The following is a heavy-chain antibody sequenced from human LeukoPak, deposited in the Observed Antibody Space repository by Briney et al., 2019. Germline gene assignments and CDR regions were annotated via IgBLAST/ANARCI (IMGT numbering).Heavy chain of an antibody. J-gene: IGHJ4*02. CDR3: ASHRRSHGSEY. D-gene: IGHD3-10*01. CDR2: VYYSGST. V-gene: IGHV4-59*01. Sequence: SETLSLTCTVSGGSFEHYFWSWIRQPPGKGLEWIGYVYYSGSTDYSPSLKSRLTISADTSKYQFSLKLRSVTAADTAVYYCASHRRSHGSEYWGQGTLVTVSS. CDR1: GGSFEHYF.